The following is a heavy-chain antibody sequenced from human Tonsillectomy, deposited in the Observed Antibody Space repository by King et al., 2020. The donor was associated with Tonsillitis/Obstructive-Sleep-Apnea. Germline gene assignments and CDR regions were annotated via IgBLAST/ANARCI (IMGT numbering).Heavy chain of an antibody. V-gene: IGHV3-30*04. CDR3: AREGARGYSYGPGDGMDV. CDR2: ISYDGSNK. CDR1: GFTFSSYV. J-gene: IGHJ6*02. Sequence: VQLVESGGGVVQPGRSLRLSCAASGFTFSSYVMHWVRQAPGKGLEWVAVISYDGSNKYYADSVKGRFTIFRDISKNTLYLKMNSLRAEDTAVYYCAREGARGYSYGPGDGMDVWGQGTTVTVSS. D-gene: IGHD5-18*01.